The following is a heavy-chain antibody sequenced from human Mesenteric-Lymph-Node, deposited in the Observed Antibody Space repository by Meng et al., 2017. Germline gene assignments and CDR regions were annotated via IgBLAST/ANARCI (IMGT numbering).Heavy chain of an antibody. V-gene: IGHV3-20*04. J-gene: IGHJ2*01. CDR3: ARAPPRWYFDL. Sequence: GLGVGSGGGVVRPGGSLELSCAASGFTFDDYGMSWVRQAPGKGLEWVSGINWNGGSTGYADSVKGRFTISRDNAKNSLYLQMNSLRAEDTALYYCARAPPRWYFDLWGRGTLVTVSS. CDR1: GFTFDDYG. CDR2: INWNGGST.